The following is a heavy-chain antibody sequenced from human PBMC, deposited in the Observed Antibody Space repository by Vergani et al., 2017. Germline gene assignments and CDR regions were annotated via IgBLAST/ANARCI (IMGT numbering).Heavy chain of an antibody. CDR1: GYTFTSYY. D-gene: IGHD4-17*01. J-gene: IGHJ6*02. CDR2: INPSGGST. V-gene: IGHV1-46*01. CDR3: ARSYGDYPYYYYGMDV. Sequence: QVQLVQSGAEVKKPGASVKVSCKASGYTFTSYYMHWVRQAPGQGLEWMGIINPSGGSTSYAQKFQGRVTMTRDTSTGTVYMELSSLRSEDTAVYYCARSYGDYPYYYYGMDVWGQGTTVTVSS.